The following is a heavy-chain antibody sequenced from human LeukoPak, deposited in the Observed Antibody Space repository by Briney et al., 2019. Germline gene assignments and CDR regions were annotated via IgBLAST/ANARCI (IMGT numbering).Heavy chain of an antibody. CDR3: ARSRGGFGDYGSWFDP. CDR1: GGSISSFF. V-gene: IGHV4-59*01. J-gene: IGHJ5*02. Sequence: PSETLSLTCTVSGGSISSFFWNWIRQPPGKGLEWIGFTHNSGTTNYNPSLKSRVTMSLDTSKNQFSLKLTSVTAADTAFYYCARSRGGFGDYGSWFDPWGQGTLVIVSS. D-gene: IGHD4-17*01. CDR2: THNSGTT.